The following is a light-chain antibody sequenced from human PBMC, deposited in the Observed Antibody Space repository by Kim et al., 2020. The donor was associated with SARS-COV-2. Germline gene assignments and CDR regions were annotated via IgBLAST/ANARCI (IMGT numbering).Light chain of an antibody. Sequence: SPGASATLSCRASQSVSSNLAWYQQRPGRAPRLLIYGGSTRATGIPARFSGSGSGTEFTLTISSLQSEDFAVYFCQQYNDWPPGDTFGQGTKLEI. CDR1: QSVSSN. CDR3: QQYNDWPPGDT. J-gene: IGKJ2*01. V-gene: IGKV3D-15*01. CDR2: GGS.